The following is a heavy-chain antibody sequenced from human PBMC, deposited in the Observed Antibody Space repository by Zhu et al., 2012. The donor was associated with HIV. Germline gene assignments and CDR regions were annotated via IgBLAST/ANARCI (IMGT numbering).Heavy chain of an antibody. CDR1: GGSFSGYY. Sequence: QVQLQQWGAGLLKPSETLSLTCAVYGGSFSGYYWSWIRQPPGKGLEWIGEINHSGSTNYNPSLKSRVTISIDTSRNQFSLKLISVTAADTAVYYCAREYSSGWSKRGAFDIWGQGTMVTVSS. J-gene: IGHJ3*02. D-gene: IGHD6-19*01. V-gene: IGHV4-34*01. CDR2: INHSGST. CDR3: AREYSSGWSKRGAFDI.